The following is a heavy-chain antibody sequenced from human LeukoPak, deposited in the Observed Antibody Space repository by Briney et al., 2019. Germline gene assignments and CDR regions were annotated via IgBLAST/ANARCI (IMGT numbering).Heavy chain of an antibody. CDR1: GGSISSYY. V-gene: IGHV4-59*01. J-gene: IGHJ4*02. CDR3: ARDAGSYDYFDY. Sequence: SETLSLTCTVSGGSISSYYWSWIRQPPGKGLEWIGYIFYSGSTNYNPSLKSRVTMSVDTSKNQFSLKLSSVTAADTAVYYCARDAGSYDYFDYWGQGTLVTVSS. D-gene: IGHD1-26*01. CDR2: IFYSGST.